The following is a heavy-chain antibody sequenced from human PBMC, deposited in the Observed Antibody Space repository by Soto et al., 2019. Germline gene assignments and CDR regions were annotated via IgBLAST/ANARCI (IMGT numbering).Heavy chain of an antibody. J-gene: IGHJ4*02. Sequence: GGSLRLSCAASGFTFSSYSMNWVRQAPGKGLEWVSYISSSSSTIYYADSVKGRFTISRDNAKNSLYLQMNSLRAEDTAVYYCARVGAFDPSGYDSHFDYWGQGTLVTVSS. CDR3: ARVGAFDPSGYDSHFDY. CDR2: ISSSSSTI. V-gene: IGHV3-48*01. D-gene: IGHD5-12*01. CDR1: GFTFSSYS.